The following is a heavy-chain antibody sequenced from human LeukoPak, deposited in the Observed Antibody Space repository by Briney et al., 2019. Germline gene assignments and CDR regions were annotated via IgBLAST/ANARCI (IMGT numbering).Heavy chain of an antibody. CDR3: ARDAGNYRSGGLDY. D-gene: IGHD3-10*01. CDR2: IYSTGST. CDR1: GDSIITYY. J-gene: IGHJ4*02. V-gene: IGHV4-4*07. Sequence: SETLSLTCSVSGDSIITYYWNWIRQPAGEGLEWIGRIYSTGSTNYNPSLKSRVTMSVDTSKNQFSLNLISVTAADTAVYYCARDAGNYRSGGLDYWGQGTLVTVSS.